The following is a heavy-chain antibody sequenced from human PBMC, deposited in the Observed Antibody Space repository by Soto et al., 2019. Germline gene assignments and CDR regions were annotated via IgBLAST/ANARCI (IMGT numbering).Heavy chain of an antibody. CDR1: GGSISSYY. CDR3: ARSRIAVTYYYYMDV. V-gene: IGHV4-59*01. D-gene: IGHD6-19*01. CDR2: IYYSGST. Sequence: SETLSLTCTVSGGSISSYYWRWIRQPPGKGLEWIGYIYYSGSTNYNPSLKSRVTISLDTSKNHFLLKLSSVTAADTAVYYCARSRIAVTYYYYMDVWGKGTTVTVSS. J-gene: IGHJ6*03.